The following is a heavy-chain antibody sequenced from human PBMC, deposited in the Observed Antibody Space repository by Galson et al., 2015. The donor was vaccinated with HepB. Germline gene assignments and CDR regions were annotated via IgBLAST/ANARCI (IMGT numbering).Heavy chain of an antibody. CDR2: FDPEDGET. CDR1: GYTLTELS. D-gene: IGHD4-11*01. Sequence: SVKVSCKVSGYTLTELSMHWVRQAPGKGLEWMGGFDPEDGETIYAQKFQGRVTMTEDTSTDTAYMELSSLRSEDTAVYYCATKGRSNYGFRGYYYMDVWGKGTTVTVSS. CDR3: ATKGRSNYGFRGYYYMDV. J-gene: IGHJ6*03. V-gene: IGHV1-24*01.